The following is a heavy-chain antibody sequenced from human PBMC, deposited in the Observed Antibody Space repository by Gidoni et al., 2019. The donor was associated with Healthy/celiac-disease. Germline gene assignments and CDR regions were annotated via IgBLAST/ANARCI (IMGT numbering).Heavy chain of an antibody. D-gene: IGHD5-12*01. J-gene: IGHJ3*02. Sequence: QVQLVQSGAEVTMPGASVKVSCKASGYTFTSYVLSRVRQAPGQGLQWMGWISAYKGNTNYAQKLQGRVTMTTDTSTSTAYMELRSLRSDDTAVYYCARAVMGRDGYNLIRYAFDIWGQGTMVTVSS. CDR2: ISAYKGNT. CDR3: ARAVMGRDGYNLIRYAFDI. V-gene: IGHV1-18*01. CDR1: GYTFTSYV.